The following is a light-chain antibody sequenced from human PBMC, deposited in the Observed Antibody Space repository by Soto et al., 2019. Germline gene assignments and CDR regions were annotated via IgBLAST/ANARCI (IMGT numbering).Light chain of an antibody. CDR2: EVN. J-gene: IGLJ2*01. V-gene: IGLV2-23*02. CDR3: CSYAGGSTLV. Sequence: QSALTQPASVSGSPGQSITISCTGTSSDVGSYNFVSWFQQHPGKAPKVMIYEVNKRPSGISNRFSGSKSGNTASLPISGLQAEDEADYYCCSYAGGSTLVFGGGTKLTVL. CDR1: SSDVGSYNF.